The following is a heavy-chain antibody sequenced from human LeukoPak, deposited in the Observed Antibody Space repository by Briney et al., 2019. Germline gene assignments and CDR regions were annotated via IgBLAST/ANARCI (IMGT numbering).Heavy chain of an antibody. CDR2: IFGSGGSP. CDR1: GFTFGSHA. V-gene: IGHV3-23*01. Sequence: GGSLRLSCEASGFTFGSHAMYWIRQAPGKGLEWVAGIFGSGGSPHYADPVKGRFTISRDNSRNTVYLQINSLRAEDTAVYYCGKTTVGYSSGQKPAWPVDYWGQGTLVTVSS. J-gene: IGHJ4*02. CDR3: GKTTVGYSSGQKPAWPVDY. D-gene: IGHD5-18*01.